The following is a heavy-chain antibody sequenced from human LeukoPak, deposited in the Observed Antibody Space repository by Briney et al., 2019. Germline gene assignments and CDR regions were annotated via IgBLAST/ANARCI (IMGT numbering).Heavy chain of an antibody. V-gene: IGHV1-69*01. D-gene: IGHD3-22*01. CDR1: GGTFSSYA. Sequence: ASVKVFCKASGGTFSSYAISWVRQAPGQGLEWMGGIIPIFGTANYAQKFQGRVTITADESTSTAYMELSSLRSEDTAVYYCARDRLGYYDSSGYYSWYFDLWGRGTLVTVSS. J-gene: IGHJ2*01. CDR2: IIPIFGTA. CDR3: ARDRLGYYDSSGYYSWYFDL.